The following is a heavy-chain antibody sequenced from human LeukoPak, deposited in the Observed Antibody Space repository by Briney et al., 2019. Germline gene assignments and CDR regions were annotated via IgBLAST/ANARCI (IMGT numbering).Heavy chain of an antibody. CDR2: IYYSGST. CDR3: ARDTRGSFGY. CDR1: GGSISSYY. V-gene: IGHV4-59*01. Sequence: SETLSLTCTVSGGSISSYYWSWIRQPPGKGLEWIGYIYYSGSTNYNPSLKNRVTISVDTSKNQFSLKLSSVTAADTAVYYCARDTRGSFGYWGQGTLVTVSS. D-gene: IGHD6-25*01. J-gene: IGHJ4*02.